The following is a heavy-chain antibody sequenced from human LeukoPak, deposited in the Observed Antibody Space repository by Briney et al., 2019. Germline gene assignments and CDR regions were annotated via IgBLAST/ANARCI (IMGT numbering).Heavy chain of an antibody. D-gene: IGHD3-3*01. CDR1: GFTFNSYW. CDR3: ARDAYDDSSES. CDR2: LNPDGSHK. Sequence: GGSLRLSCAASGFTFNSYWMTWVRQAPGKGLEWVADLNPDGSHKFYADSVKGRFTISRDNAENSVFLQMNSLRAEDTAFYYCARDAYDDSSESWGQGTLVTVSS. J-gene: IGHJ5*02. V-gene: IGHV3-7*01.